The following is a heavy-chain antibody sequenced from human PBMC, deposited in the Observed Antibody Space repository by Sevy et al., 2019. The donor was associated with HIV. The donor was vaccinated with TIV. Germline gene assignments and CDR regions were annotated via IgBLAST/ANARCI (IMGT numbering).Heavy chain of an antibody. CDR3: ARGWITMVRGVIIWFDP. CDR2: IYHSGST. D-gene: IGHD3-10*01. Sequence: SETLSLTCAVSGYSISSGYYWGWIRQPPGKWLEWIGSIYHSGSTYYNPSLKSRVTISVDTSKNQFSLKLSSVTAADTAVYYCARGWITMVRGVIIWFDPWGQGTLVTVSS. J-gene: IGHJ5*02. V-gene: IGHV4-38-2*01. CDR1: GYSISSGYY.